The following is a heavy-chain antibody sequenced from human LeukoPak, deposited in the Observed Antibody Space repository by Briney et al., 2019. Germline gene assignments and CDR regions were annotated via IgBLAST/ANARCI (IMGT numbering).Heavy chain of an antibody. Sequence: PGGSLRLSCAASGFTFSSYWMSWVRQAPGKGLEWVANIKQDGSEKYYVDSVKGRFTISRDNAKNSLYLQMNSLRAEDTAVYYCARDRSYGSGSYYYGMDVWGQGTTVTVSS. CDR1: GFTFSSYW. J-gene: IGHJ6*02. CDR2: IKQDGSEK. CDR3: ARDRSYGSGSYYYGMDV. D-gene: IGHD3-10*01. V-gene: IGHV3-7*01.